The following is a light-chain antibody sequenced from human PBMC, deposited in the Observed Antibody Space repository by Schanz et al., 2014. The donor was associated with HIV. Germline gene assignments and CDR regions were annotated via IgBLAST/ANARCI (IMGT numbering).Light chain of an antibody. V-gene: IGLV1-51*01. J-gene: IGLJ2*01. Sequence: QSVLTQPPSVPAAPGQKVTISCSGSNSNIGNNFVSWYQQFPGTAPKILIFDNDKRPSGIPDRFSASKSGTSATLGITGLQTGDEADYYCGSWDSGLSAVVFGGGTKLTVL. CDR3: GSWDSGLSAVV. CDR1: NSNIGNNF. CDR2: DND.